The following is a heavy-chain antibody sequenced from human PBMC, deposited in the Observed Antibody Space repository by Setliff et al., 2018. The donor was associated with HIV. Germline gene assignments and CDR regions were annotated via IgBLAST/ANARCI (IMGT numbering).Heavy chain of an antibody. CDR2: INSGVNT. D-gene: IGHD3-22*01. V-gene: IGHV3-74*01. CDR3: AGVRGYGLRGFDY. J-gene: IGHJ4*02. Sequence: GGSLRLSCAASGFIFSNYWVHWVRQAPGKGLVWVSRINSGVNTDYADSVKGRFTISSDSSKNTLYFQMNSLRVEDTAVYYCAGVRGYGLRGFDYGAREPWSPSPQ. CDR1: GFIFSNYW.